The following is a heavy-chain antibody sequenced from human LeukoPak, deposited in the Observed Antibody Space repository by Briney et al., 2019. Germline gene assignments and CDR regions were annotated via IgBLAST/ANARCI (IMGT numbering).Heavy chain of an antibody. CDR1: GYTFTGYY. V-gene: IGHV1-2*02. CDR3: ARDMGNYYGMDV. D-gene: IGHD3-10*01. J-gene: IGHJ6*02. CDR2: INPNSGGT. Sequence: ASVKVSCKASGYTFTGYYMHWVRQAPGQGLEWMGWINPNSGGTNYAQKFQGRVTITADKSTSTAYMELSSLRSEDTAVYYCARDMGNYYGMDVWGQGTTVTVSS.